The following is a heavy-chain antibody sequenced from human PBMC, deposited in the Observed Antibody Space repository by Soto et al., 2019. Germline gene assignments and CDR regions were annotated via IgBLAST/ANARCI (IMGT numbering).Heavy chain of an antibody. CDR1: GYPFGTYA. V-gene: IGHV1-18*04. Sequence: VKVSCNASGYPFGTYAITRVRHAPGQGLEGAGWISTNSGNTYYAQNFQGRVTLTTETSTTTAYMELMSLKSDDTAIYYCARTYNWNSEGFDHWGQGTLVTVSS. J-gene: IGHJ4*02. CDR2: ISTNSGNT. D-gene: IGHD1-7*01. CDR3: ARTYNWNSEGFDH.